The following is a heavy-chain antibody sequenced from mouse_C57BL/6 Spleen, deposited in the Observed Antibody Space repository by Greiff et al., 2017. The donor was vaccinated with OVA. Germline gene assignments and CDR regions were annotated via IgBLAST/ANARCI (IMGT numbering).Heavy chain of an antibody. V-gene: IGHV14-3*01. J-gene: IGHJ1*03. Sequence: EVQLQQSVAELVRPGASVKLSCTASGFYIKNTYMHWVKQRPEQGLEWIGRIDPANGNTKYAPKFQGKATITADTSSNTAYLQLSSLTSEDTAIYYCARGPGYFDVWGTGATVTVSS. CDR3: ARGPGYFDV. CDR2: IDPANGNT. CDR1: GFYIKNTY.